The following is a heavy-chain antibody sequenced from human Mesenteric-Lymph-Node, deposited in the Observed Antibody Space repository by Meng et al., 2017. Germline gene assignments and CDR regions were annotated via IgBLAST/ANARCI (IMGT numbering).Heavy chain of an antibody. CDR2: ISSSSSYI. J-gene: IGHJ4*02. Sequence: GESLKISCAASGFTFSAYAMAWVRQAPGKGLEWVSSISSSSSYIYYADSVKGRFTISRDNAKNSLYLQMNSLRAEDTAVYYCAREGYCSGGSCYSAYWGQGTLVTVSS. V-gene: IGHV3-21*01. CDR3: AREGYCSGGSCYSAY. CDR1: GFTFSAYA. D-gene: IGHD2-15*01.